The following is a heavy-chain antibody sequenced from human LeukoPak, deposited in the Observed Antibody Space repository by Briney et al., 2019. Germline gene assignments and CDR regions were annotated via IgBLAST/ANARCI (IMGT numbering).Heavy chain of an antibody. V-gene: IGHV3-23*01. CDR1: GFTFSSYA. CDR3: AKSFITMVRGVYPPNYFDY. J-gene: IGHJ4*02. CDR2: ISVSGGST. D-gene: IGHD3-10*01. Sequence: QPGGSLRLSCAASGFTFSSYAMSWVRQAPGKGLEWVSAISVSGGSTYYADSVKGRFTISRDNSKNTLYLQMNSLRAEDTAVYYCAKSFITMVRGVYPPNYFDYWGQGTLVTVSS.